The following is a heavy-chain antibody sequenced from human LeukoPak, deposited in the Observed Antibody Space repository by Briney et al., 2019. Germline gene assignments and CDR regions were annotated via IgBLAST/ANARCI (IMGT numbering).Heavy chain of an antibody. Sequence: GGSLRLSCAASGFTFSSYWMYWVRQAPEKGLEWVSSITATGGISYADSVKGRFTISRDNSKSTLYLQMNSLRAEDTAVYYCTKDPNGDYVGAFDFWGQGTMVTVSS. V-gene: IGHV3-23*01. CDR1: GFTFSSYW. CDR3: TKDPNGDYVGAFDF. CDR2: ITATGGIS. D-gene: IGHD4-17*01. J-gene: IGHJ3*01.